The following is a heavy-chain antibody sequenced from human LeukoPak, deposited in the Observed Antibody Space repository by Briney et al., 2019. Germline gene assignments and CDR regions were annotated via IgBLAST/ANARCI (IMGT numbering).Heavy chain of an antibody. V-gene: IGHV3-7*01. D-gene: IGHD2-21*02. CDR3: AKSPGVTAIYGAFDY. CDR1: GFNFGEFW. J-gene: IGHJ4*02. Sequence: GGSLRLSCAASGFNFGEFWMAWVRQTPGMGLEWVADIKEDGSESFYVDSVKGRFTISRDNSKNTLYLQMNSLRAEDTAVYYCAKSPGVTAIYGAFDYWGQGTLVTVSS. CDR2: IKEDGSES.